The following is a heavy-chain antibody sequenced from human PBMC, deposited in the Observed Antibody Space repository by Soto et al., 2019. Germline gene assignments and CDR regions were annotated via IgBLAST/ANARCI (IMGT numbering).Heavy chain of an antibody. Sequence: QVQLVESGGGVVQPGSSLRVSCAASGFTFSSYGMHWVRQAPGKGLEWVAGISSDGSNKYYADYVRGRFTISRDNSKNTLYLQMNSLRGEDTAVYYCAKDFSYGYFFDHWGQGTLVTVSS. D-gene: IGHD5-18*01. CDR3: AKDFSYGYFFDH. J-gene: IGHJ4*02. CDR1: GFTFSSYG. CDR2: ISSDGSNK. V-gene: IGHV3-30*18.